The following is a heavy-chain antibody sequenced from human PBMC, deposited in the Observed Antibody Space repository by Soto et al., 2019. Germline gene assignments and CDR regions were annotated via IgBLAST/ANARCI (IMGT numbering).Heavy chain of an antibody. CDR2: ICNSGTT. CDR1: GGSIRSYC. V-gene: IGHV4-59*03. J-gene: IGHJ6*03. CDR3: AGGGSIVVDKRRLMDV. D-gene: IGHD3-22*01. Sequence: QVQLQESGPALVKPSETLSLTCTVSGGSIRSYCWTWIRQPPGEGLEWIGCICNSGTTNYNPSLKSRVAISIATQKNQFSLQLSFVTVADTALYYCAGGGSIVVDKRRLMDVWCKATTVTVSS.